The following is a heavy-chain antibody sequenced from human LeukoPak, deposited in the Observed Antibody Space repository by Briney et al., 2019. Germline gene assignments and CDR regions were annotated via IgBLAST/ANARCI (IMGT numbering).Heavy chain of an antibody. CDR1: GFTFSSYS. CDR2: ISSSSNSI. D-gene: IGHD6-13*01. CDR3: AKTAGSNWSFDY. Sequence: GGSLRLSCAGSGFTFSSYSMNRVRQAPGKGLEWISHISSSSNSIYYADSVKGRFTTSRDNSKNTLWLQMNSLRAEDAAVYYCAKTAGSNWSFDYWGQGTLVTVSS. J-gene: IGHJ4*02. V-gene: IGHV3-48*01.